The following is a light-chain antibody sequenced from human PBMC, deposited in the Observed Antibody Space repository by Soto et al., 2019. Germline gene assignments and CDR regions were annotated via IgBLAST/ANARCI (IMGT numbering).Light chain of an antibody. Sequence: SYELTQPPSVSVSPGQTASITCSGDKLGDKYACWYQQKPGQSPVLVIYQDNKRPSGIPERFSGSNSGNTATLTISGTQAMDEAYYYCQAWYSSIVVFGGGTKLTVL. V-gene: IGLV3-1*01. CDR2: QDN. CDR3: QAWYSSIVV. J-gene: IGLJ2*01. CDR1: KLGDKY.